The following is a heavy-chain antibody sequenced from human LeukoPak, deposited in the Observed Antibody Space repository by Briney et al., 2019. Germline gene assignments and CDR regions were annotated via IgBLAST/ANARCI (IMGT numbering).Heavy chain of an antibody. CDR2: ISGSGGST. D-gene: IGHD3-22*01. CDR1: GFTFSSYA. J-gene: IGHJ4*02. CDR3: AKDRTSYYDSSGYYYIVYYFDY. Sequence: QPGGSLRLSCAASGFTFSSYAMSWVRQAPGKGLEWVSAISGSGGSTYYADSVKGRFTISRDNSKNTPYLQMNSLRAEDTAVYYCAKDRTSYYDSSGYYYIVYYFDYWGQGTLVTVSS. V-gene: IGHV3-23*01.